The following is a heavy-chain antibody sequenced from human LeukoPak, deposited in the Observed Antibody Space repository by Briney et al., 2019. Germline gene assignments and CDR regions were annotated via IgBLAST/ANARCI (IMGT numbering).Heavy chain of an antibody. CDR1: GYTFTSYY. CDR2: INPSGGST. J-gene: IGHJ3*02. CDR3: ARDGANTYYYDSSGYVI. V-gene: IGHV1-46*01. D-gene: IGHD3-22*01. Sequence: ASMKVSCKASGYTFTSYYMHWVRQAPGQGLEWMGIINPSGGSTSYAQKFQGRVTMTRDMSTSTVYMELSSLRSEDTAVYYCARDGANTYYYDSSGYVIWGQGTMVTVSS.